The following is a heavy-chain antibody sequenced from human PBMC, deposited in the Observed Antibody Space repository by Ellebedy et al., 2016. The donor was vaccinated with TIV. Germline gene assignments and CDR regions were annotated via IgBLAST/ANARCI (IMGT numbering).Heavy chain of an antibody. D-gene: IGHD6-13*01. CDR1: GYSFTNYW. CDR2: IYPGDSNL. Sequence: GESLKISCKGSGYSFTNYWIGWVRQMPGKGLEWMGNIYPGDSNLRYSPSFQGQVTLSADKSISTAYRQWNSLKASDTAMYYCARYRSIAAGEYDSWGQGTRVTVSS. J-gene: IGHJ4*02. V-gene: IGHV5-51*01. CDR3: ARYRSIAAGEYDS.